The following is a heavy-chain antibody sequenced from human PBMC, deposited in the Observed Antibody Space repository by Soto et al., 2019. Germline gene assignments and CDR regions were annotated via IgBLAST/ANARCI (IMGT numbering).Heavy chain of an antibody. CDR2: ISDSGGLT. CDR3: ARRAFGSSRSFDI. Sequence: SLRLSCAASGFAFSSHPMSWVRQAPERGLEWVSGISDSGGLTYNADSVKGRFTISRDNSKNTLYLQMNSLRAEDTALYCCARRAFGSSRSFDIWGQGTMVTVSS. J-gene: IGHJ3*02. D-gene: IGHD6-6*01. CDR1: GFAFSSHP. V-gene: IGHV3-23*01.